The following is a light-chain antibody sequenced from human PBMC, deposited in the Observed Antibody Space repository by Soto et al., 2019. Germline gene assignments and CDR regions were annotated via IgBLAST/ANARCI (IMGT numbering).Light chain of an antibody. V-gene: IGLV2-14*01. CDR1: SSDIGGYGY. CDR3: RSYRATGSLLI. J-gene: IGLJ2*01. Sequence: QSVLTQPASVSGSLGQSITLSCTGTSSDIGGYGYVSWYQQSPGKAPKLIIFEVRDRPLGVSDRFSGSKSGNTASLTISGLQAEDEATYYCRSYRATGSLLIFGGGTKLTVL. CDR2: EVR.